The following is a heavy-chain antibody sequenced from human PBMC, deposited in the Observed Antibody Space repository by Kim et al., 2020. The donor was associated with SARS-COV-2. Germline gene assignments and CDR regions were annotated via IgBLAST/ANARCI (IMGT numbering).Heavy chain of an antibody. CDR2: VNKDGSDI. Sequence: GGSLRLSCVASGFTFSDYWINWVRQAPGKGLEWLAIVNKDGSDIYYVDSVKGRITISRDNAKNSLYLQMNSLRAEDTAVYYVANLYRNYWGQGTLVTVSS. V-gene: IGHV3-7*01. CDR1: GFTFSDYW. J-gene: IGHJ4*02. D-gene: IGHD2-8*01. CDR3: ANLYRNY.